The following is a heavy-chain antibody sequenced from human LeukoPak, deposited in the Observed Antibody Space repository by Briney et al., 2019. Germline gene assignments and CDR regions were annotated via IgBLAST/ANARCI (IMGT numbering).Heavy chain of an antibody. CDR2: INPSGGST. V-gene: IGHV1-46*01. J-gene: IGHJ6*02. CDR3: ARGYDILTGYYPTYWLDV. CDR1: GYTFTSYY. Sequence: ASVKVSCKASGYTFTSYYMHWVRPAPEQGLEWMGLINPSGGSTNYAQKFQGRVTMTRDTSTSTVYMELSSLRSEDTAVYCCARGYDILTGYYPTYWLDVWGQGTTVTVSS. D-gene: IGHD3-9*01.